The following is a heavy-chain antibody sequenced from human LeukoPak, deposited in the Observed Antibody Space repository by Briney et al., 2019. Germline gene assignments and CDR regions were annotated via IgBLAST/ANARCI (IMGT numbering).Heavy chain of an antibody. Sequence: QPGGSLRLSCAASGFTFSSYAMTWVRQAPGKGLEWVSAISGSGSNTYYADSVKGRFTVSRDNSKNTLYLQMNSLRAEDTAVYYCARGLQWPRGFDYWGQGTLVTVSS. CDR3: ARGLQWPRGFDY. J-gene: IGHJ4*02. CDR2: ISGSGSNT. D-gene: IGHD6-19*01. V-gene: IGHV3-23*01. CDR1: GFTFSSYA.